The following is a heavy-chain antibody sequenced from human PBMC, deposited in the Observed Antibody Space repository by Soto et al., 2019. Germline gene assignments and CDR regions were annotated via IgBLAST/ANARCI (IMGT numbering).Heavy chain of an antibody. CDR1: GYTFTSYD. Sequence: ASVKVSCKASGYTFTSYDINWVRQAPGQGLEWMGWINPNSGGTNYAQKFQGWVTMTRDTSISTAYMELSRLRSDDTAVYYCAREGYYDSSGYPLYYYGMDVWGQGTTVTVSS. V-gene: IGHV1-2*04. CDR2: INPNSGGT. CDR3: AREGYYDSSGYPLYYYGMDV. J-gene: IGHJ6*02. D-gene: IGHD3-22*01.